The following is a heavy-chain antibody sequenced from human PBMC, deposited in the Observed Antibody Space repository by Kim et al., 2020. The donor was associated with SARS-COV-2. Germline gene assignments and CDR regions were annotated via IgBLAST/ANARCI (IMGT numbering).Heavy chain of an antibody. D-gene: IGHD1-26*01. J-gene: IGHJ4*02. Sequence: PNLQGRGTLTWDTSTSTVYMELSSLRSEDTAVYYCARSRVMGATTPFDYWGQGTLVTVSS. CDR3: ARSRVMGATTPFDY. V-gene: IGHV1-46*01.